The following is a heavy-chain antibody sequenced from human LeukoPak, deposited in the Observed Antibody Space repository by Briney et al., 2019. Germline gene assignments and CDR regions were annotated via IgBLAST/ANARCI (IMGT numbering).Heavy chain of an antibody. CDR2: IKRDGSEK. CDR1: GFTFTDYW. V-gene: IGHV3-7*01. Sequence: PGGSLRLSCAASGFTFTDYWMSWVRQAPGKGLEWVANIKRDGSEKYYVDSVKGRFTISRDNPKKSVYLQMNSLRAEDTAIYYCARDESVSGMDVWGQGTTVIVSS. CDR3: ARDESVSGMDV. J-gene: IGHJ6*02.